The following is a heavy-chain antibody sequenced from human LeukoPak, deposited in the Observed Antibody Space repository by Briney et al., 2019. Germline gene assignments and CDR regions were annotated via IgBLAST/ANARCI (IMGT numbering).Heavy chain of an antibody. CDR1: GGSISSYY. CDR2: IYYSGST. J-gene: IGHJ3*02. D-gene: IGHD7-27*01. Sequence: KPSETLSLTCTVSGGSISSYYWSWIRQPPGKGLEWIGYIYYSGSTNYNPSHKSRVTISVDTSKNQFSLKLSSVTAADTAVYYCARDPSVWGYAFDIWGQGTLVTVSS. CDR3: ARDPSVWGYAFDI. V-gene: IGHV4-59*12.